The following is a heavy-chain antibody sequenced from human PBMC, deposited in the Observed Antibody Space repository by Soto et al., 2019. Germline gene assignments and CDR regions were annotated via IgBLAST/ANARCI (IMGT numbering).Heavy chain of an antibody. CDR2: ISYDGSNK. CDR1: GFIFSRYG. V-gene: IGHV3-30*18. CDR3: AKDLGSGKPYYYYAMDV. J-gene: IGHJ6*02. D-gene: IGHD3-10*01. Sequence: GGSLRLSCAASGFIFSRYGMHWVRQAPGKGPEWVAVISYDGSNKYYAESVKGRLIISRDKSENTLYLQMNSLRAEDTAVYYCAKDLGSGKPYYYYAMDVWGQGTTVTVSS.